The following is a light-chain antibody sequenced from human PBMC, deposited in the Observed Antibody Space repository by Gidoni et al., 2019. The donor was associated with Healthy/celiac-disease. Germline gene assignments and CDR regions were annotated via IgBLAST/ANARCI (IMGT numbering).Light chain of an antibody. V-gene: IGKV3-11*01. CDR2: DAS. CDR3: QQRSNWVT. J-gene: IGKJ3*01. CDR1: QSVSSY. Sequence: EIVLTQSPATLSLSPGERATLSCRASQSVSSYLAWYRQQPGQAPRLLIYDASNRATGIPARFSGSGSGTDFTLTISSLEPEDFAVYYCQQRSNWVTFGPGTKVDIK.